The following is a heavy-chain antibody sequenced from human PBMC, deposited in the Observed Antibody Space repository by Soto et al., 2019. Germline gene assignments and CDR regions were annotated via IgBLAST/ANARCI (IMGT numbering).Heavy chain of an antibody. D-gene: IGHD2-15*01. V-gene: IGHV1-69*08. CDR2: VIPLLDAS. J-gene: IGHJ6*03. CDR1: GAAFSNYT. Sequence: QVQLVQSGADVKKPGSSVKISCTASGAAFSNYTFTWVRRAPGEGLEWVGRVIPLLDASNYAEKFQDRVTISADRSTSTVYMELSGVRSEDSAIYYCASGKSQMSQDRMGFYYSMDVWGKGTSVTVSS. CDR3: ASGKSQMSQDRMGFYYSMDV.